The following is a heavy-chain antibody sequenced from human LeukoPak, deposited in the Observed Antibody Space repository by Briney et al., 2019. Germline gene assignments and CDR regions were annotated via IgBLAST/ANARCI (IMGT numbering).Heavy chain of an antibody. D-gene: IGHD6-6*01. Sequence: PGGSLRLSCAASGFIFSNYWMNWVRQAPGKGLEWVSSITGSKSSIYYADSVKGRFTISRDNAKTSLYLQMNSLRAEDTAVYYCARGLSGYASSLGYWGQGTLVTVSA. V-gene: IGHV3-21*06. CDR1: GFIFSNYW. CDR2: ITGSKSSI. J-gene: IGHJ4*02. CDR3: ARGLSGYASSLGY.